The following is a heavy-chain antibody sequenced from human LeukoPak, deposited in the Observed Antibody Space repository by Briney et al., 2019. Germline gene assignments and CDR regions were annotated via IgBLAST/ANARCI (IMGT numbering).Heavy chain of an antibody. CDR3: ARGDGGGATEFDY. D-gene: IGHD1-26*01. CDR2: IIPIFGIA. V-gene: IGHV1-69*04. J-gene: IGHJ4*02. CDR1: GGTFSSYA. Sequence: GASVKVSCKASGGTFSSYAICWVRQAPGQGLEWMGRIIPIFGIANYAQKFQGRVTITADKSTSTAYMELSSLRSEDTAVYYCARGDGGGATEFDYWGQGTLVTVSS.